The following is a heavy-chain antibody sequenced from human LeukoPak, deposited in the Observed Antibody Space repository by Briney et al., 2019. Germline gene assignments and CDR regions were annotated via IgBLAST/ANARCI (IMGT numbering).Heavy chain of an antibody. D-gene: IGHD2-2*01. V-gene: IGHV1-18*01. CDR1: GYTFTSYG. CDR2: ISAYNGNT. J-gene: IGHJ4*02. Sequence: ASVKVSCKASGYTFTSYGISWVRQAPGQGLEWMGWISAYNGNTNYAQKLQGRVTMTTDTSTSTAYMELRGLRSDDTAVYYCARDLVAGDCSSTSCYLFDYWGQGTLVTVSS. CDR3: ARDLVAGDCSSTSCYLFDY.